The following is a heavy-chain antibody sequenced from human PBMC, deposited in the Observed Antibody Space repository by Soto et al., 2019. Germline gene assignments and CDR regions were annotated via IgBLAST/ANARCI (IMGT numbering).Heavy chain of an antibody. D-gene: IGHD6-13*01. CDR2: INTDGSST. CDR1: GFTFSRFW. V-gene: IGHV3-74*01. CDR3: TRDPGAYSSTWSFYLDY. Sequence: GGSLRLSCAASGFTFSRFWMHWVRQAPGKGLVWVSRINTDGSSTTYADSVKGRFTISRDNAKNTLYLQMDSLRAEDTGVYYCTRDPGAYSSTWSFYLDYWGQGTLVTVSS. J-gene: IGHJ4*02.